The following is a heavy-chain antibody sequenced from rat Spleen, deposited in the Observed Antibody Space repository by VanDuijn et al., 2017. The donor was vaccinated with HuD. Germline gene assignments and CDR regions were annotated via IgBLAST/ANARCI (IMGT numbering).Heavy chain of an antibody. D-gene: IGHD1-10*01. CDR3: ARHGNNYGWFAY. J-gene: IGHJ3*01. CDR1: GFTFSNYG. Sequence: EVQLVESGGGLVQPGRSLKLSCAASGFTFSNYGMAWVRQAPTKGLEWLATISYDGSSTYYRDSVKARFTISRDNAKSTLYLQMDSLRSEDTATYYCARHGNNYGWFAYWGQGTLVTVSS. V-gene: IGHV5-29*01. CDR2: ISYDGSST.